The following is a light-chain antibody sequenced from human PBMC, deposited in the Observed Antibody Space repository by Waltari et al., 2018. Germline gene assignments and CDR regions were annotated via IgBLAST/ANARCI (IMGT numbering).Light chain of an antibody. CDR3: SSYRSDNTLI. Sequence: QSALTQPASVSGSPGQSLTISCTGTSRDVGAYNYVPCYQQHPSKVPKLMIYDVSQRPSVISTRFSASKSGNAASLTISGLQFEDEADYYCSSYRSDNTLIFGGGTKLTVL. CDR2: DVS. CDR1: SRDVGAYNY. J-gene: IGLJ2*01. V-gene: IGLV2-14*03.